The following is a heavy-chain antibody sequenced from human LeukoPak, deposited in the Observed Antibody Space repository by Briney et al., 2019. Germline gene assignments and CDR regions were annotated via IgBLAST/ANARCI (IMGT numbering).Heavy chain of an antibody. CDR1: GHTFTGYY. Sequence: GASVKVSCKASGHTFTGYYMHWVRQAPGQGLEWMGWINPNSGGTNYAQKFQGRVTMTRDTSISTAYMELSRLRSDDTAVYYCATLYDSSGYYWDDYFDYWGQGTLVTVSS. D-gene: IGHD3-22*01. CDR3: ATLYDSSGYYWDDYFDY. V-gene: IGHV1-2*02. CDR2: INPNSGGT. J-gene: IGHJ4*02.